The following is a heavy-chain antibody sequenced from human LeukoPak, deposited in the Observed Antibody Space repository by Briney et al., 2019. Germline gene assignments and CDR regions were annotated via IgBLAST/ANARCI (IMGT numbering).Heavy chain of an antibody. CDR2: SYYSGST. Sequence: SETLSLTCTVSGGSISSSSYYWGWIRQPPGKGLEWIGNSYYSGSTYYKSSLKSRVTISVDTSKNQFSLKLSSVTAADTAIYYCVKYYRNSVYWGQGTLVTVSS. CDR3: VKYYRNSVY. V-gene: IGHV4-39*01. D-gene: IGHD3-10*01. CDR1: GGSISSSSYY. J-gene: IGHJ4*02.